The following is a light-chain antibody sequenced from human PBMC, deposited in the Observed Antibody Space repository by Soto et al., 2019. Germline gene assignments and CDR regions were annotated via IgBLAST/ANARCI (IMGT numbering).Light chain of an antibody. J-gene: IGKJ5*01. Sequence: EIVLTQSPGSLSLSPGERATLSCRPSQSFSSFYVAWYQQKPGQAPRLLIYGASSRATGIPDRFSGSGSGTDFTLTISRLEPEDFAVYYCQQYDSLPATFGQGTRLEIK. CDR1: QSFSSFY. CDR3: QQYDSLPAT. CDR2: GAS. V-gene: IGKV3-20*01.